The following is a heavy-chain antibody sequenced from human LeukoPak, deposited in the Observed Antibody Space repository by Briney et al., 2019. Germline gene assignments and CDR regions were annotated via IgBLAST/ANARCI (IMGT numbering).Heavy chain of an antibody. Sequence: ASVKVSCKASGYTFTGYYMHWVRQAPGQGLEWMGWINPNSGGTNYAQKFQGRVTMTRDTSISTAYMELSRLRSDDTAVYYCARDRETRGYSYGLLGDWGQGTLVTVSS. CDR3: ARDRETRGYSYGLLGD. J-gene: IGHJ4*02. V-gene: IGHV1-2*02. CDR2: INPNSGGT. D-gene: IGHD5-18*01. CDR1: GYTFTGYY.